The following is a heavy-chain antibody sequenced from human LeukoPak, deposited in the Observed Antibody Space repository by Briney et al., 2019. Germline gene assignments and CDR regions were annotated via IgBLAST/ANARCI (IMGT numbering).Heavy chain of an antibody. D-gene: IGHD6-19*01. J-gene: IGHJ5*02. Sequence: SVKVSFKGSGGTFIIYAISGVGQAPGQGGEWMGGIIPIFGTANYAQKFQGRVTITADKSPRTAYMELSSLRSEDTAVYYCARSRAVADWFDPWGQGTLVTVSS. V-gene: IGHV1-69*06. CDR1: GGTFIIYA. CDR2: IIPIFGTA. CDR3: ARSRAVADWFDP.